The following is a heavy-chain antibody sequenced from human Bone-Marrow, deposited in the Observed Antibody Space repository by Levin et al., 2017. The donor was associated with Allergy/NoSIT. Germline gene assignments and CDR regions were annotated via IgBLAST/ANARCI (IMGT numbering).Heavy chain of an antibody. V-gene: IGHV4-59*01. CDR2: MYYSGNT. Sequence: SQTLSLPCTVSXXXXXXCNGARRTTRHREGLEWIGCMYYSGNTKYNPSLKSRVTISLDTSKNQFSLKLSSVTAADTAVYYCARDRVILGDTNYYYGMDVWGQGTTVTVSS. J-gene: IGHJ6*02. D-gene: IGHD1-26*01. CDR1: XXXXXXCN. CDR3: ARDRVILGDTNYYYGMDV.